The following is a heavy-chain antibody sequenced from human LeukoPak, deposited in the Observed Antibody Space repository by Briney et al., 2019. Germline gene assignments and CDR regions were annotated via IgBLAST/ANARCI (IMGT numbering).Heavy chain of an antibody. CDR1: GYTFTSYG. D-gene: IGHD2-15*01. V-gene: IGHV1-18*04. CDR2: ISAYNGNT. CDR3: ARDCSGDSCYSEAPHPHWFDP. J-gene: IGHJ5*02. Sequence: ASVKVSCTASGYTFTSYGISWVRAAPGQGLEWMGWISAYNGNTNYAQKLQGRVTMTPDTSTSTAYMELRSLRSDDTAVYYCARDCSGDSCYSEAPHPHWFDPWGQGTLVTVSS.